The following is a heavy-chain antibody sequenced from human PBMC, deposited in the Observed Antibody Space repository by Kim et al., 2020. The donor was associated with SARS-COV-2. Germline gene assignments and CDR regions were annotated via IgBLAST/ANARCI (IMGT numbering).Heavy chain of an antibody. Sequence: GGSLRLSCAASGFTFSSYAMSWVRQAPGKGLEWVSAISGSGGSTYYADSVKGRFTISRDNSKNTLYLQMNSLRAEDTAVYYCAKDPPPYYDILTGIDYWGQGTLVTVSS. CDR2: ISGSGGST. CDR1: GFTFSSYA. V-gene: IGHV3-23*01. D-gene: IGHD3-9*01. CDR3: AKDPPPYYDILTGIDY. J-gene: IGHJ4*02.